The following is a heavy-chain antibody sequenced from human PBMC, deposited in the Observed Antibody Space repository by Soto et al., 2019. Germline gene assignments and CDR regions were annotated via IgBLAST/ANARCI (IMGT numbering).Heavy chain of an antibody. CDR2: IYFSGST. V-gene: IGHV4-39*01. D-gene: IGHD2-2*01. J-gene: IGHJ5*02. Sequence: SETLSLTCTVSGGSISSSSYYWGWIRQPPGKGLEWIGSIYFSGSTYYNPSLKSRVTISVDSSKNQFSLKLSSVTAADTAVYYCARRGYCSSTSCPDWCDPWGQGTLVTVSS. CDR3: ARRGYCSSTSCPDWCDP. CDR1: GGSISSSSYY.